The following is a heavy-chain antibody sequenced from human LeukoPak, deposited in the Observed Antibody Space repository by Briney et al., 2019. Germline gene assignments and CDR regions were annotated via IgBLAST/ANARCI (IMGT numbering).Heavy chain of an antibody. J-gene: IGHJ4*02. Sequence: SETLSLTCTVSGGSISSSSYYWGWIRQPPGKGLEWIGSIYYSGITYYNPSLKSRVTISVDTSKNQFSLKLSSVTAADTAVYYCARGRGRGYSGYEIDYWGQGTLVTVSS. CDR2: IYYSGIT. V-gene: IGHV4-39*01. CDR3: ARGRGRGYSGYEIDY. D-gene: IGHD5-12*01. CDR1: GGSISSSSYY.